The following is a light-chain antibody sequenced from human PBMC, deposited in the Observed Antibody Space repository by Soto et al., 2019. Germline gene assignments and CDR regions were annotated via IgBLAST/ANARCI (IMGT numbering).Light chain of an antibody. Sequence: DIVLTQSPATLSLSPRERATLSCRASQSVSTYLAWYQQKPGQAPRLLIYDVSNRATGIPARFSGSGSGTDFTLTISSLEPEDFAVYYCQHRRNWPLTFGGGTKVEIK. CDR3: QHRRNWPLT. CDR1: QSVSTY. V-gene: IGKV3-11*01. CDR2: DVS. J-gene: IGKJ4*01.